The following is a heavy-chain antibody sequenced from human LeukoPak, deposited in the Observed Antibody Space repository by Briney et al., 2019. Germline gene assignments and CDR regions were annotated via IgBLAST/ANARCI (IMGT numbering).Heavy chain of an antibody. J-gene: IGHJ4*02. Sequence: PGGSLRLSCAASGCTVRRTYMIWVRQTPGKGLEWVSVIYSGGSTYYAYSVKSRFTITRDNSKNTLYLQMNSLRAEDTAVYYGARDLLEWYFDYWGQGTLVTVSS. CDR2: IYSGGST. CDR1: GCTVRRTY. D-gene: IGHD3-3*01. V-gene: IGHV3-66*01. CDR3: ARDLLEWYFDY.